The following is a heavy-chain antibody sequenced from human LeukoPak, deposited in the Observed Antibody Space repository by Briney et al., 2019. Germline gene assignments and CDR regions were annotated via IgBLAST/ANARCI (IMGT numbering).Heavy chain of an antibody. CDR1: GGSITSGSYF. J-gene: IGHJ4*02. CDR3: ARYTTSWFVDY. D-gene: IGHD3-10*01. V-gene: IGHV4-61*02. Sequence: SETLSLTCTVSGGSITSGSYFWSWIRQPAGEGLEWIGRVHTTGTTNYNPSLKSRVTISLDTSKNQFSLRLSSVTATDTAVYYCARYTTSWFVDYWGQGTQVTVSS. CDR2: VHTTGTT.